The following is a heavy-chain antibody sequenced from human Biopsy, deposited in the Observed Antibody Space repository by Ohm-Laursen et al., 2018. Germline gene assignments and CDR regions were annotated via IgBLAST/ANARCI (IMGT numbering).Heavy chain of an antibody. Sequence: GSLRLSCTASGFTFNSYSMNWVRQVPGKGLEWVSSITRASASIHYADSMKGRFTISRDNAKNSLYLEMSSLRAEDTALYYCARDARWSPYHMDIWGQGTTVTVSS. CDR2: ITRASASI. D-gene: IGHD4-23*01. CDR1: GFTFNSYS. J-gene: IGHJ6*02. CDR3: ARDARWSPYHMDI. V-gene: IGHV3-21*06.